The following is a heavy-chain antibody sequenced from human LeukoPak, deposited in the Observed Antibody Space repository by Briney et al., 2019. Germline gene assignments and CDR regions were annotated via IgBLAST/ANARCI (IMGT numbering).Heavy chain of an antibody. V-gene: IGHV4-39*01. J-gene: IGHJ3*02. CDR1: GGSISSSRYY. D-gene: IGHD4/OR15-4a*01. CDR2: ISYSGST. Sequence: SETLSLTCTVSGGSISSSRYYWGWSRQPPGKGLEWIGNISYSGSTYYSPSLSGRVTISVDTSKTQYSLKLSSVTAADTAVYYCASPFPHGTMVDAFDSWGQGTMVTVSS. CDR3: ASPFPHGTMVDAFDS.